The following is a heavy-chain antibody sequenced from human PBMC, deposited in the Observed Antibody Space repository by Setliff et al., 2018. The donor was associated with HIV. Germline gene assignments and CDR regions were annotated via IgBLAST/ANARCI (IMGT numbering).Heavy chain of an antibody. V-gene: IGHV3-20*04. CDR1: GFTFSDYG. CDR3: ATDLLWFGERGFDY. CDR2: IKGDSNTM. D-gene: IGHD3-10*01. J-gene: IGHJ4*02. Sequence: GGSLRLSCVTSGFTFSDYGMHWVRQAPGRGLEWVSNIKGDSNTMAYADSVKGRFTISRDNAKNSLFLQMNSLRVEDTAVYYCATDLLWFGERGFDYWGQGTLVTVSS.